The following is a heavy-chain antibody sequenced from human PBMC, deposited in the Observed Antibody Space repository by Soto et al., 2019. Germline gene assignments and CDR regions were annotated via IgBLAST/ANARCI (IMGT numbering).Heavy chain of an antibody. D-gene: IGHD6-19*01. CDR2: IYDNDST. J-gene: IGHJ4*02. Sequence: QVRLQESGPGLVKPSQTLSLTCTVSGGSISSGGYYWSWIRQHPGKGLEWIGYIYDNDSTYYNPSLKSRVTMSVDMSRNQFSLKLSSVTAADTAVYYCARHHMAATDMYFDYWGQGTLVTVSS. V-gene: IGHV4-31*03. CDR3: ARHHMAATDMYFDY. CDR1: GGSISSGGYY.